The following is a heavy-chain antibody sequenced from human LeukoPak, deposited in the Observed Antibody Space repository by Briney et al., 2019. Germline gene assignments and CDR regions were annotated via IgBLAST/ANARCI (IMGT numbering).Heavy chain of an antibody. V-gene: IGHV4-38-2*02. J-gene: IGHJ4*02. CDR3: ARGYSSSWYNHETYFDY. Sequence: PSETLSLTCTVSGYSISSGYYWGWIRPPPGKGLEWIGSIYHSGSTYYNPSLKSRVTISVDTSKNQFSLKLSSVTAADTAVYYCARGYSSSWYNHETYFDYWGQGTLVTVSS. CDR2: IYHSGST. CDR1: GYSISSGYY. D-gene: IGHD6-13*01.